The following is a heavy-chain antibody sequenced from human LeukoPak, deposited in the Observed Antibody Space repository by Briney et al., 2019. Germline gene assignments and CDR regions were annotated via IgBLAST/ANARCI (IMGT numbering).Heavy chain of an antibody. CDR1: GFTFSNYW. J-gene: IGHJ4*02. D-gene: IGHD6-19*01. Sequence: GGSLRLSCAASGFTFSNYWMSWVRQAPGKGLEWVAIINPDGSVINHADSVKGRFSISRDNARNSLFLQMNSLRAEDTAVYYCTSGWSAAFDNWGQGTLVSVSS. CDR2: INPDGSVI. CDR3: TSGWSAAFDN. V-gene: IGHV3-7*01.